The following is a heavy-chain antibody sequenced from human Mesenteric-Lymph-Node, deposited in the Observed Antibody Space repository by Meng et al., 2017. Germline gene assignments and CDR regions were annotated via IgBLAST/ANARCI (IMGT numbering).Heavy chain of an antibody. CDR3: ARAEYYNWFDP. CDR2: IYYSGNT. D-gene: IGHD1-14*01. J-gene: IGHJ5*02. CDR1: GGSISSSNW. V-gene: IGHV4-4*02. Sequence: GQLQGSGPGLGKPSGTRSLTGAVSGGSISSSNWWSWVRQPPGKGLEWIGYIYYSGNTYYNPSLKSRVTISIDTSKNQISLKLSSVTAADTAVYYCARAEYYNWFDPWGQGTLVTVSS.